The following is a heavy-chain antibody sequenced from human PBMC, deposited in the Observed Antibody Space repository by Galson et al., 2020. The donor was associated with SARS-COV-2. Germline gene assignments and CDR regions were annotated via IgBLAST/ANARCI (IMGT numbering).Heavy chain of an antibody. D-gene: IGHD6-19*01. CDR2: IFSNDEK. J-gene: IGHJ4*02. CDR1: GFSLSNARMG. V-gene: IGHV2-26*01. CDR3: ARIPMGYSSGWGLAFDY. Sequence: SGPTLVKPTETLTLTCTVSGFSLSNARMGVSWIRQPPGKALEWLAHIFSNDEKSYSTSLKSRLTIPKDTSKSQVVLTMTNMDPVDTATYYCARIPMGYSSGWGLAFDYWGQGTLVTVSS.